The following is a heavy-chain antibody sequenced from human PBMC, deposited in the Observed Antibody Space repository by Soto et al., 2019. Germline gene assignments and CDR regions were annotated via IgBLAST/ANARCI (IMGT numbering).Heavy chain of an antibody. V-gene: IGHV4-28*05. CDR2: MYHTGLV. J-gene: IGHJ4*02. CDR3: ARKKNSSGYWD. D-gene: IGHD3-22*01. Sequence: QVQLQESGPGQVKPSDTLSLTCAVSGYSMTSSNWWAWIRQPPGKGLEWIAYMYHTGLVSSNPSLESRVTMSLDTSKNQFSLKLSSVTAVDTAVYYCARKKNSSGYWDWAQGILVTVSS. CDR1: GYSMTSSNW.